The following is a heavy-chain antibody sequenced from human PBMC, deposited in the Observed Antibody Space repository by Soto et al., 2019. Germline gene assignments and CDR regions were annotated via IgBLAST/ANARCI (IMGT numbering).Heavy chain of an antibody. CDR1: GFTFSSYS. Sequence: GGSLRLSCAASGFTFSSYSMNWVRQAPGKGLEWVSYISSSSSTIYYADSVKGRFTISRDNAKNSLYLQMNSLRDEDTAVYYCARDLRIQLWYDAFDIWGQGTMVTVSS. V-gene: IGHV3-48*02. D-gene: IGHD5-18*01. CDR3: ARDLRIQLWYDAFDI. J-gene: IGHJ3*02. CDR2: ISSSSSTI.